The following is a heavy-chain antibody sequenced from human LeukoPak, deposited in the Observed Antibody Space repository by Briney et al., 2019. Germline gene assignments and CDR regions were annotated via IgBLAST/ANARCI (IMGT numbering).Heavy chain of an antibody. CDR3: ARVEATTGRNYHYYYMDV. V-gene: IGHV3-21*01. D-gene: IGHD1-1*01. CDR2: INSGSTYM. CDR1: GFSFSGYS. J-gene: IGHJ6*03. Sequence: PGGSLRLSCGASGFSFSGYSMNWVRQAPGKGLEWVASINSGSTYMYYGDSVKGRFTISRDNAKNSLHLQMDSLRAEDTAVYFCARVEATTGRNYHYYYMDVWGKGTTVTVSS.